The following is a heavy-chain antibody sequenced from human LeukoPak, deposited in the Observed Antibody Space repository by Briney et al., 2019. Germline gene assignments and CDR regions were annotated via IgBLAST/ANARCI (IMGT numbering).Heavy chain of an antibody. CDR3: ARDLRSGYDFLSYDYYYGMDV. CDR2: IKQDGSEK. CDR1: GFTFSSYW. V-gene: IGHV3-7*01. Sequence: PGGSLRLSCAASGFTFSSYWMSWVRQAPGKGLEWVANIKQDGSEKYYVDSVKGRFTISRDNAKNSLYLQMNSLRAEDTAVYYCARDLRSGYDFLSYDYYYGMDVWGQGPTVTVSS. D-gene: IGHD5-12*01. J-gene: IGHJ6*02.